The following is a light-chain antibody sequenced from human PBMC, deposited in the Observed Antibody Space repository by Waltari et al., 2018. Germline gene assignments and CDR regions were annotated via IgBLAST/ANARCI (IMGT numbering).Light chain of an antibody. CDR2: KAS. Sequence: IQLTQSPSSLSASVGDRVTITCRASQDISSYLAWYQQKPGKAPDLLIYKASSFQSGVPSRFSGSGSGTDFTLTISSLQPEEFAVYYCQQRNSYPYSFGQGTKVEIK. V-gene: IGKV1-13*02. CDR1: QDISSY. CDR3: QQRNSYPYS. J-gene: IGKJ2*03.